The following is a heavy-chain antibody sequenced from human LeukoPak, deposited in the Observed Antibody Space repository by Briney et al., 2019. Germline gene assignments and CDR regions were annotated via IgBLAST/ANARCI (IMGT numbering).Heavy chain of an antibody. CDR1: GGSISSGSYY. CDR3: ARGLYCSGGSCYFDC. V-gene: IGHV4-61*02. J-gene: IGHJ4*02. D-gene: IGHD2-15*01. CDR2: IYTSGST. Sequence: PSETLSLTCTVSGGSISSGSYYWSWIRQPAGKGLEWIGRIYTSGSTNYNPSLKSRVTISVDTSKDQFSLKLSSVTAADTAVYYCARGLYCSGGSCYFDCWGQGTLSPSPQ.